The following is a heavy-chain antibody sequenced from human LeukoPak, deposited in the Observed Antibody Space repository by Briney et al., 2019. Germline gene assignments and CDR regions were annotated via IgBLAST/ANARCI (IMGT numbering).Heavy chain of an antibody. J-gene: IGHJ4*02. D-gene: IGHD6-19*01. CDR2: ISSSSSYI. CDR3: ARGTLLAGWFFDY. Sequence: GGSLRLSCAASGFTFSSYSMNWVRQAPGKGLEWVSSISSSSSYIYYADSVKGRFTISRDNAKNSLCLQMNSLRAEDTAVYYCARGTLLAGWFFDYWGQGTLVTVSS. CDR1: GFTFSSYS. V-gene: IGHV3-21*01.